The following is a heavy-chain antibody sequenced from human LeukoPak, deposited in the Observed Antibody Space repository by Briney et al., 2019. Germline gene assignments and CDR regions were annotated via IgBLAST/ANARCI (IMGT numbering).Heavy chain of an antibody. CDR3: ARALYDSSGYYLNS. CDR1: GGSISSSNW. Sequence: SETLSLTCAVSGGSISSSNWWSWVRQPPGKGLEWIGEIYHSGSTNYNPSLKSRATMSVDKSKNQFSLKLSSVTAADTAVYFCARALYDSSGYYLNSWGQGTLVTVSS. V-gene: IGHV4-4*02. D-gene: IGHD3-22*01. CDR2: IYHSGST. J-gene: IGHJ4*02.